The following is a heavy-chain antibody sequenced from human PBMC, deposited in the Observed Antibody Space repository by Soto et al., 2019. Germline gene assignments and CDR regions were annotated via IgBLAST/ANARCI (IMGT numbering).Heavy chain of an antibody. CDR2: IYYSGSS. V-gene: IGHV4-31*03. CDR3: ARGVIMAGTTGYYYYMDV. CDR1: GGAISSGGYY. D-gene: IGHD1-7*01. J-gene: IGHJ6*03. Sequence: SETLSLTCTVSGGAISSGGYYWSWIRQHPGKGLEWIGYIYYSGSSYYNPSLKSRVTISVDTSKKQFSLKLSSVTAADTAVYYCARGVIMAGTTGYYYYMDVWGKGTTVTVSS.